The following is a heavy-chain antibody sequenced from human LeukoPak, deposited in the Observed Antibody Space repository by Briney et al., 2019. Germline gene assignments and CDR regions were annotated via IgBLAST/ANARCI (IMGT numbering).Heavy chain of an antibody. Sequence: GGSLRLSCAASGFTFSSYSMNWVRQAPGKGLEWVSSISSSSTYIYYADSVEGRFTISRDNAKNSLYLQMNSLRAEDTAVYYCARAESVAGPAFDYWGQGTLVTVSS. CDR1: GFTFSSYS. V-gene: IGHV3-21*01. D-gene: IGHD6-19*01. CDR3: ARAESVAGPAFDY. J-gene: IGHJ4*02. CDR2: ISSSSTYI.